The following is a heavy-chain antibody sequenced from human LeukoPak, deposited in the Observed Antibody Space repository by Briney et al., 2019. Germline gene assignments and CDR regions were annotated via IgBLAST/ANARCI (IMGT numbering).Heavy chain of an antibody. CDR2: ISYDGSNK. CDR3: ARGIWDSSGWYYFDC. Sequence: GGSLRLSCAASGFTFSSYAMHWVRQAPGKGLEWVAVISYDGSNKYYADSVKGRFTISRDNSKNTLYLQMNSLRAEDTAVYYCARGIWDSSGWYYFDCWGQGTLVTVSS. J-gene: IGHJ4*02. CDR1: GFTFSSYA. V-gene: IGHV3-30-3*01. D-gene: IGHD6-19*01.